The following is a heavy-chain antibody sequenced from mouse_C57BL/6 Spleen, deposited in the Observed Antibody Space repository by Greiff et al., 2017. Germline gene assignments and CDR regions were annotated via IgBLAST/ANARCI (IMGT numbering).Heavy chain of an antibody. CDR3: ARYEADSSGYLFAY. V-gene: IGHV1-80*01. D-gene: IGHD3-2*02. Sequence: VQLVESGAELVKPGASVTISCKASGYAFSSYWMNWVKQRPGKGLEWIGQIYPGDGDTNYNGKFKGKATLTADKSSSTAYMQLSSLTSEDSAVYFCARYEADSSGYLFAYWGQGTLVTVSA. CDR2: IYPGDGDT. J-gene: IGHJ3*01. CDR1: GYAFSSYW.